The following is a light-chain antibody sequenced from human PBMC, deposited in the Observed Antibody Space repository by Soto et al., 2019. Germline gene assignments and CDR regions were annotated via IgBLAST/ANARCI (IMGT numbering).Light chain of an antibody. Sequence: QSVLTQPPSASVTPGQRITISCAGSSANIGDNPVNWYQQLPGAAPKLLIYINDQRPSGVPDRFSASNSGTSASLAISGVQPEDEDDYYCAAWADRLPDVFGTGTKVTVL. V-gene: IGLV1-44*01. CDR3: AAWADRLPDV. CDR2: IND. CDR1: SANIGDNP. J-gene: IGLJ1*01.